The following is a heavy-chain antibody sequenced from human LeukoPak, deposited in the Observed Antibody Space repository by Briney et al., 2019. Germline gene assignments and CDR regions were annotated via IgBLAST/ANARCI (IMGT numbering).Heavy chain of an antibody. CDR1: GGSISSYY. CDR3: ARLLAYCGGDCYVLDY. CDR2: ISNTGST. D-gene: IGHD2-21*02. V-gene: IGHV4-59*08. Sequence: SATLSLTCTVSGGSISSYYWSWIRQPPGKGLEWIGYISNTGSTKYNPSLKSRVTISLDTSKNQFSLKLSSVTAADTAVYYCARLLAYCGGDCYVLDYWGQGTLVTVSS. J-gene: IGHJ4*02.